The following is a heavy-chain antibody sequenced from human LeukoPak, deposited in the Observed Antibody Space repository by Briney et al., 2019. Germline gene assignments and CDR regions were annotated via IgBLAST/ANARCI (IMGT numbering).Heavy chain of an antibody. D-gene: IGHD4-17*01. CDR2: TRNKANSYTT. CDR3: ARDKPGDYGYYFDY. J-gene: IGHJ4*02. Sequence: GGSLRLSCAASGFTFSDHYMDWVRQAPGEGLEWVGRTRNKANSYTTEYAASVKGRFTISRDDSKNSLYLQMNSLKTEDTAVYYCARDKPGDYGYYFDYWGQGTLVTVSS. CDR1: GFTFSDHY. V-gene: IGHV3-72*01.